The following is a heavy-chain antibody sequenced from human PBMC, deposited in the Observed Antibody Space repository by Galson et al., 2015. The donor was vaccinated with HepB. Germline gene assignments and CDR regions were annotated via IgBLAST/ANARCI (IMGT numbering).Heavy chain of an antibody. CDR3: AKDSERRLELFQYYFDS. J-gene: IGHJ4*02. D-gene: IGHD1-1*01. Sequence: SLRLSCAASGFMFSNSGMHWVRQAPGKGLEWVAYIRYNARNIFYTDSVKGRFTISRDNFKNTVSLQMTSLRPEDTAVYYCAKDSERRLELFQYYFDSWGPGTLVTVSS. V-gene: IGHV3-30*02. CDR1: GFMFSNSG. CDR2: IRYNARNI.